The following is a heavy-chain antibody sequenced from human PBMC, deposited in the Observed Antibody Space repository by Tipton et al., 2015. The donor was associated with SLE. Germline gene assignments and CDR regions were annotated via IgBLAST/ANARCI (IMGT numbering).Heavy chain of an antibody. CDR1: GGSISSYY. J-gene: IGHJ6*03. Sequence: TLSLTCTVSGGSISSYYWSWIRQPPGKGLEWIGYIYYSGSTNYNPSLKSRVTISVDTSKNQFSLKLSSVTAADTAVYYCARVGYSNSMDVWGKGTTVTVSS. CDR3: ARVGYSNSMDV. V-gene: IGHV4-59*01. D-gene: IGHD4-11*01. CDR2: IYYSGST.